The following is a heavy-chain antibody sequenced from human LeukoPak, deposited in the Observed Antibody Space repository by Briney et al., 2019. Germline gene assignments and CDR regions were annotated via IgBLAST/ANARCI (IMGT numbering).Heavy chain of an antibody. D-gene: IGHD3-22*01. CDR1: GYTFTGYY. Sequence: ASVTVSCKDSGYTFTGYYMHWVRQAPGQGVGRVGWINPKRGGTNYAQKFQGRVTMTTDTSTSTAYMELRSLRSDDTAVYYCARDTPYYYDSSGYSQTDAFDIWGQGTMVTVSS. CDR3: ARDTPYYYDSSGYSQTDAFDI. CDR2: INPKRGGT. V-gene: IGHV1-2*02. J-gene: IGHJ3*02.